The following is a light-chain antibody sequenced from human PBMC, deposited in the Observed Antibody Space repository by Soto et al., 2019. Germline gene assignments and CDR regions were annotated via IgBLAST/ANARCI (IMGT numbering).Light chain of an antibody. CDR1: QSISNS. CDR3: KQYNSYWT. CDR2: KAS. J-gene: IGKJ1*01. Sequence: DIQMTQSPSTLSASVGDRVTITCRATQSISNSLAWYQQKPGKAPKLLIYKASSLESGVPSRFSGRGSGTEFTLTITSLQPDDFATYYSKQYNSYWTFGQGTKVEIK. V-gene: IGKV1-5*03.